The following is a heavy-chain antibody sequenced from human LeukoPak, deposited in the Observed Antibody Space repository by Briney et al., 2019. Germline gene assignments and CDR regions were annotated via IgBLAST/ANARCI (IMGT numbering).Heavy chain of an antibody. D-gene: IGHD3-3*01. J-gene: IGHJ4*02. V-gene: IGHV4-38-2*01. CDR2: IYHSGST. Sequence: SETLSLTCAVSGYSISSGYYWGWIRQPPGKGLEWIGSIYHSGSTYYNPSLKSRVTISVDTSKNQFSLKPSSVTAVDTAVYYCARHGFGWAYWGQGTLVTVSS. CDR1: GYSISSGYY. CDR3: ARHGFGWAY.